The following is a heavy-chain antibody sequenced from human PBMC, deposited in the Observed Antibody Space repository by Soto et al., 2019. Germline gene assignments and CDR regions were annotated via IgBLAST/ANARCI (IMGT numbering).Heavy chain of an antibody. CDR3: AKDRGYDSLPYYYYYGMDV. J-gene: IGHJ6*02. V-gene: IGHV3-23*01. CDR1: GFTFSSYA. CDR2: ISGSGGST. D-gene: IGHD3-22*01. Sequence: GGSLRLSCAASGFTFSSYAMSWVRQAPGKGLEWVSAISGSGGSTYYADSVKGRFTIPRDNSKNTLYLQMNSLRAEDTAVYYCAKDRGYDSLPYYYYYGMDVWGQGTTVTVSS.